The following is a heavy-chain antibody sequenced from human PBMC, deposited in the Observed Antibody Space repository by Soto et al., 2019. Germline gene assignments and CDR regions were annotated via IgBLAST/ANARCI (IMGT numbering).Heavy chain of an antibody. Sequence: SQTLSLTCDISGDSVSSNSAAWNWIRQSPSRGLEWLGRTYYRSKWYNEYTTSVKSRIIINPDTSKNQFSLQLNSVTPEDTAVYFCARGRYGALDIWGQGTMVTVSS. CDR1: GDSVSSNSAA. J-gene: IGHJ3*02. CDR2: TYYRSKWYN. D-gene: IGHD1-20*01. V-gene: IGHV6-1*01. CDR3: ARGRYGALDI.